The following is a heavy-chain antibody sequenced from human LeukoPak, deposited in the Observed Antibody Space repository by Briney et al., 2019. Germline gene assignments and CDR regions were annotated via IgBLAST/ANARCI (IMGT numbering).Heavy chain of an antibody. V-gene: IGHV3-23*01. CDR1: GFTFDSYP. J-gene: IGHJ4*01. Sequence: PGGSLRLSCAASGFTFDSYPMNWVRQPPGKGLEWVSGISDTGGSTYYADSVKGRFTISRDNSKNSLYLQMNSRRTADTAIYDCAKGGNDFYYWGHETLVTASS. CDR3: AKGGNDFYY. D-gene: IGHD3-16*01. CDR2: ISDTGGST.